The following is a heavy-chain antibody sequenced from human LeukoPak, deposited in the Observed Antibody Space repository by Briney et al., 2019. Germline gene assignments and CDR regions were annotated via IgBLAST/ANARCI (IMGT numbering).Heavy chain of an antibody. V-gene: IGHV3-33*01. J-gene: IGHJ4*02. CDR3: ARDGGGKAGYFDY. Sequence: PGGSLRLSCAASGFTFSSYGMHWVRQAPGKGLEWVAAIWYDGSNKYYADSVKGRFTISRDNSKNTLYLQMNSLRAEDTAVYYCARDGGGKAGYFDYWGQGTLVTVSS. D-gene: IGHD4-23*01. CDR1: GFTFSSYG. CDR2: IWYDGSNK.